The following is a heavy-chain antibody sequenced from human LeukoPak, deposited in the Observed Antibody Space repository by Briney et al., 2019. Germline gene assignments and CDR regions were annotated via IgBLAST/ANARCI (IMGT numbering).Heavy chain of an antibody. V-gene: IGHV5-51*01. CDR3: ARPPQGSSGSLGFDY. Sequence: GESLKISCKGSGYTFTNYWIGWVRQMPGKGLEWMGIIYPADSDTRYSPSIQGQVTISADKSISTAYLQWSSLKASDTAMYYCARPPQGSSGSLGFDYWGQGTLVTVSS. J-gene: IGHJ4*02. CDR2: IYPADSDT. CDR1: GYTFTNYW. D-gene: IGHD6-19*01.